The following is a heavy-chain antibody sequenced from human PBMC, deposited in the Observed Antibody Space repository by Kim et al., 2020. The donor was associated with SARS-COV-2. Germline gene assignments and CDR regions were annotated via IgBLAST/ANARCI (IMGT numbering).Heavy chain of an antibody. Sequence: SETLSLTCTVSGGSTTSSDYSWGWIRQPPGKGLEWITTVYYSGRTNYNPSLKSRVSTSIDTSKNQFSLQMISMTAADTAVYFCASQRMYCTGTKCYWWEFQSWGQGTLVTVSS. V-gene: IGHV4-39*01. CDR2: VYYSGRT. D-gene: IGHD2-8*02. CDR1: GGSTTSSDYS. CDR3: ASQRMYCTGTKCYWWEFQS. J-gene: IGHJ5*02.